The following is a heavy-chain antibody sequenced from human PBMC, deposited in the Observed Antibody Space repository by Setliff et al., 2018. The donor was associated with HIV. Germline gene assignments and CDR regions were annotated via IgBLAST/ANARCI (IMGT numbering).Heavy chain of an antibody. Sequence: LSLTCTVSGDSMRNYYWSWLRQPAGKGLEWIGRIFPSGTTDYNPSLKSRVTMSIDTSKDQFSLNLKSVTAADTAAYFCARDRSNYGSGSSAYNWFDPWGQGNQVTVS. D-gene: IGHD3-10*01. CDR1: GDSMRNYY. J-gene: IGHJ5*02. CDR2: IFPSGTT. CDR3: ARDRSNYGSGSSAYNWFDP. V-gene: IGHV4-4*07.